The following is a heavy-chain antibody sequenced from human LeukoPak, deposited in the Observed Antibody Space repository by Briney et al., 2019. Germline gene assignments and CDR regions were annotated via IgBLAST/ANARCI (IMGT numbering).Heavy chain of an antibody. V-gene: IGHV3-74*01. CDR3: AREGSSWSPDY. J-gene: IGHJ4*02. D-gene: IGHD6-13*01. CDR1: GFTFSNYW. CDR2: INTGGSGT. Sequence: PGGSLRLSCAASGFTFSNYWMHWARQAPGKGLVWVSRINTGGSGTAYADSVKGRFTISRDNSKNTLYLQMNSLRAEDTAVYYCAREGSSWSPDYWGQGTLVTVSS.